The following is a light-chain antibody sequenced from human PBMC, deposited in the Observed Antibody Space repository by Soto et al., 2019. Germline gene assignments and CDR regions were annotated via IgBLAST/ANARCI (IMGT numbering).Light chain of an antibody. CDR1: SSDVGSYNL. Sequence: QSALTQPASVSGSPGQSITISCTGTSSDVGSYNLVSWYQQHPGKAPKLMIYEASKRPSGVSNRFSGSKSGNTASLTISGLQAEDEADYYCCSYAGSSTFDVVFGGGTKVTVL. J-gene: IGLJ2*01. CDR2: EAS. V-gene: IGLV2-23*02. CDR3: CSYAGSSTFDVV.